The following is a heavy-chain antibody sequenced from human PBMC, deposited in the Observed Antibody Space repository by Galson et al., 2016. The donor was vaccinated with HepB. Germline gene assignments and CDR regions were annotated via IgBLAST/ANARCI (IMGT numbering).Heavy chain of an antibody. D-gene: IGHD3-10*01. CDR1: GYNFISFH. J-gene: IGHJ6*02. CDR3: ARASLWFGELFSDGMDV. CDR2: INPEGGST. Sequence: SVKVSCKASGYNFISFHPHWVRQAPGQGLEWVGIINPEGGSTIHAQKFQGRVTMTRDTSTSTVYLELSSPRSEDTAVYYCARASLWFGELFSDGMDVWGQGTTVTVSS. V-gene: IGHV1-46*01.